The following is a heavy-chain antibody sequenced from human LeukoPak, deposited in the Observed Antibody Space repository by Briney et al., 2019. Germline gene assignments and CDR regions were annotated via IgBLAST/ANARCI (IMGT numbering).Heavy chain of an antibody. CDR3: AAINHPSGLLY. D-gene: IGHD3-10*01. CDR1: GYSVTTYW. J-gene: IGHJ4*02. V-gene: IGHV5-51*01. CDR2: IYPGDSNL. Sequence: GESLESSCRGSGYSVTTYWVGRVRQLPGKGLDWVGYIYPGDSNLGYNPSFQGQVTVSVDKSITTAYLQWSSLKASDTGTYLCAAINHPSGLLYWGQGTPVTVSS.